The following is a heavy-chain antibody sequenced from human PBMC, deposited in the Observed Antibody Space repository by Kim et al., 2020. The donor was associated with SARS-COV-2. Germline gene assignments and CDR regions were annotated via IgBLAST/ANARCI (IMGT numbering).Heavy chain of an antibody. CDR1: GFTFSSYA. CDR2: ISYDGSNK. Sequence: GGSLRLSCAASGFTFSSYAMHWVRQAPGKGLEWVAVISYDGSNKYYADSVKGRFTISRDNSKNTLYLQMNSLRAEDTAVYYCARVHSGSYFGAFDIWGQGTMVTVSS. D-gene: IGHD1-26*01. V-gene: IGHV3-30*04. J-gene: IGHJ3*02. CDR3: ARVHSGSYFGAFDI.